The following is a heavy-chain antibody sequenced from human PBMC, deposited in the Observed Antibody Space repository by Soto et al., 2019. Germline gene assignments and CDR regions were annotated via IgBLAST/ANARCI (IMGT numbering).Heavy chain of an antibody. V-gene: IGHV3-66*01. Sequence: GGSLRLSCAASGFTVSSNYMSWVRQAPGKGLEWVSVIYSGGSTYYADSVKGRFTISRDNSKNTLYLQMNSLRAEDTAVYYCARAVNGFWSGYYPPGYYYYYMDVWGKGTTVTVSS. CDR2: IYSGGST. CDR1: GFTVSSNY. J-gene: IGHJ6*03. CDR3: ARAVNGFWSGYYPPGYYYYYMDV. D-gene: IGHD3-3*01.